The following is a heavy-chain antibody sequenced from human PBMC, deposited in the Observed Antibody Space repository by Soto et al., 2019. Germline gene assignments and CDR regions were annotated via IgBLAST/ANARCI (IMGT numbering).Heavy chain of an antibody. V-gene: IGHV3-53*01. CDR3: ATRLIAAAGYDY. J-gene: IGHJ4*02. D-gene: IGHD6-13*01. CDR2: IYSGGST. Sequence: GGSLRLSCAASGFSVSRNCMSWVRQAPGKGLEWVSLIYSGGSTYYADSVKGRFTISRDNSKNTLYLQMNSLRADDTAVYYCATRLIAAAGYDYWGPGTLVTVSS. CDR1: GFSVSRNC.